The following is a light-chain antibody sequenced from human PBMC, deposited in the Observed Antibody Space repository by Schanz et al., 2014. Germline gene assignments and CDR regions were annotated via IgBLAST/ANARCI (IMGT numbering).Light chain of an antibody. Sequence: DIVMTQSPLSLPVTPGEPASISCRSSQSLLYSNGYNYLDWYLQKPGQSPQLLIYLGSNRASGVPDRFSGSASGTDFTLKISRVEAEDVGVYYCMQALQTPLTFGPGTKVDIK. CDR1: QSLLYSNGYNY. V-gene: IGKV2-28*01. CDR3: MQALQTPLT. J-gene: IGKJ3*01. CDR2: LGS.